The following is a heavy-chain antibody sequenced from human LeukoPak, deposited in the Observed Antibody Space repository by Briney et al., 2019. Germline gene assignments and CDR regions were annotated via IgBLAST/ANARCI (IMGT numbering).Heavy chain of an antibody. CDR1: GGSISSNTYY. CDR3: ARVASGSSGWYSGWFDP. V-gene: IGHV4-39*07. D-gene: IGHD6-19*01. CDR2: TYYSGTT. J-gene: IGHJ5*02. Sequence: SETLSLTCTVSGGSISSNTYYWAWVRQPPGKGLEWIASTYYSGTTYYNPSLKSRVTLSLDTSKNQFSLQLNSVTPEDTAVYYCARVASGSSGWYSGWFDPWGQGTLVTVSS.